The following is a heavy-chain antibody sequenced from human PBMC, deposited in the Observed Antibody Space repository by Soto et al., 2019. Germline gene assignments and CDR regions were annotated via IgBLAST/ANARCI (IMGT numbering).Heavy chain of an antibody. Sequence: EVQLVESGGGLVKPGGSLRLSCAASGFTFSSYSMNWVRQAPGKGLEWVSSISSSSSYIYYADSVKGRFTISRDNAKNSLYLQMNSLRGEDTAVYYCARVGSGSYSQAYYFDYWGQGTLVTVSS. CDR2: ISSSSSYI. CDR3: ARVGSGSYSQAYYFDY. V-gene: IGHV3-21*01. J-gene: IGHJ4*02. CDR1: GFTFSSYS. D-gene: IGHD1-26*01.